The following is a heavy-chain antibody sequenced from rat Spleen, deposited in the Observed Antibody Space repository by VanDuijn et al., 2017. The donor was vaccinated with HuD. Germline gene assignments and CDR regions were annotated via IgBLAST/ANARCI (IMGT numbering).Heavy chain of an antibody. CDR1: GFSLTSDH. J-gene: IGHJ4*01. CDR3: ARHLREASGVMDA. CDR2: ISSGGST. Sequence: QVQLKESGPGLVQPSQTLSLTCTVSGFSLTSDHVSWVRQPPGKGLEWIAAISSGGSTYYHSALKSRLSISRDTSKSQVFLKMNRLQTEDTAIYDWARHLREASGVMDAWGQGASVTVSS. D-gene: IGHD4-3*01. V-gene: IGHV2S12*01.